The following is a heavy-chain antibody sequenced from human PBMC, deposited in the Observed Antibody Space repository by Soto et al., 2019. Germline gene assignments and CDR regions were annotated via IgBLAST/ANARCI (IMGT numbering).Heavy chain of an antibody. CDR2: VSPYDGYT. J-gene: IGHJ3*01. CDR3: ARKGYGVAFDA. CDR1: GYTFSSYG. Sequence: ASVKVSCKASGYTFSSYGINWVRQAPGQGLEWLGWVSPYDGYTNYAQILQGRVSMTTDTSTKTAYMELSSLRSDDTATYFCARKGYGVAFDAWAQGTMVTVSS. V-gene: IGHV1-18*01. D-gene: IGHD3-16*01.